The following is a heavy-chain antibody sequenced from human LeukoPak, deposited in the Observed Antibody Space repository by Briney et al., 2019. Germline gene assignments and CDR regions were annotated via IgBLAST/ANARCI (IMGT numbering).Heavy chain of an antibody. CDR1: GGSISSYY. CDR2: INHSGST. J-gene: IGHJ5*01. D-gene: IGHD6-19*01. Sequence: SETRSLTCTVSGGSISSYYWSWIRQPPGKGLEWIGEINHSGSTNYNPSLKSRVTISVDTSKNQFSLKLSSVTAADTAVYYCARVAVAGRGHNWFDPWGQRTLVTVSS. V-gene: IGHV4-34*01. CDR3: ARVAVAGRGHNWFDP.